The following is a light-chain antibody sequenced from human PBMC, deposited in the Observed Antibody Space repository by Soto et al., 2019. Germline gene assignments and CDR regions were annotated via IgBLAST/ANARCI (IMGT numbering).Light chain of an antibody. CDR1: SSNIGAGYD. Sequence: QSVLTQPPSVSGAPGQRVTISCTGGSSNIGAGYDVHWYQQLPGTAPKLLIYVNTNRPSGVPDRFSGSKSGTSASLAITGLQAEDEADYYCQSYDTSLSGFYVFGTGTKVTVL. CDR3: QSYDTSLSGFYV. CDR2: VNT. J-gene: IGLJ1*01. V-gene: IGLV1-40*01.